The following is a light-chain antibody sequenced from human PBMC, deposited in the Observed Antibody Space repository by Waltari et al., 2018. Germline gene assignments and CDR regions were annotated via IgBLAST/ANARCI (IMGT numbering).Light chain of an antibody. V-gene: IGLV1-51*02. CDR3: GTWDNNLSALV. CDR2: ETE. Sequence: QSVLTQPPSVSAAPGQKANISCSGSTPNIGNNYVSWYPQLPGAAPKVFIYETEKRPSGIPDRFSGSKSGTSASLGITGLQTGDEAAYYCGTWDNNLSALVFGGGTRLTVL. J-gene: IGLJ2*01. CDR1: TPNIGNNY.